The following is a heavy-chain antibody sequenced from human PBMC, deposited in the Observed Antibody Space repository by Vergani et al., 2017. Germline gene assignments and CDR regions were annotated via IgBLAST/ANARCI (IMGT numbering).Heavy chain of an antibody. D-gene: IGHD4-17*01. V-gene: IGHV2-5*01. Sequence: QITLKESGPTLIKPTQNLTLTCTFSGFSLDTGGVGVGWIRQPPGKGLEWVALIYWNDDKRYSSSLKPRLILTKDTSKNQVVLTLTNVVPADTATYYCARLSKHYGDGVGDSRFDPWGQGTLVTVSS. J-gene: IGHJ5*02. CDR3: ARLSKHYGDGVGDSRFDP. CDR1: GFSLDTGGVG. CDR2: IYWNDDK.